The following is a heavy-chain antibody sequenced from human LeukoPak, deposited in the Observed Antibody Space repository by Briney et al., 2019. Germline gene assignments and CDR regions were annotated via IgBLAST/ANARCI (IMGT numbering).Heavy chain of an antibody. D-gene: IGHD5-18*01. Sequence: ASVKNSCKVSGYTFTDYYMHWVQQAPGKGLEWMGLVDPEDGETIYAEKFQGRVTITADTSTDTAYMELSSLRSEDTAVYYCATASGYSYGHSWDFDYWGQGTLVTVSS. CDR1: GYTFTDYY. CDR2: VDPEDGET. V-gene: IGHV1-69-2*01. J-gene: IGHJ4*02. CDR3: ATASGYSYGHSWDFDY.